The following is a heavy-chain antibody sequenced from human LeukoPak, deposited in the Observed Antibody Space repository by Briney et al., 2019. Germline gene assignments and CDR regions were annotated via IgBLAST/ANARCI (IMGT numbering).Heavy chain of an antibody. D-gene: IGHD3-3*01. Sequence: ASVKVSCKASGYTFTSYDINWVRQATGQGLEWMGWMNPNSGNTGYAQKFQGRVTITRNTSISTAYMELSSLRSEDTAVYYCARAHPRTYYDFWSGYPNYYYYYMDVWGKGTTVTVSS. J-gene: IGHJ6*03. CDR3: ARAHPRTYYDFWSGYPNYYYYYMDV. CDR2: MNPNSGNT. V-gene: IGHV1-8*03. CDR1: GYTFTSYD.